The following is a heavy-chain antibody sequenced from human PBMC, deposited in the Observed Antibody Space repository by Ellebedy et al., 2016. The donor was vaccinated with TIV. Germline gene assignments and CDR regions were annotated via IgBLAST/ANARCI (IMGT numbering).Heavy chain of an antibody. Sequence: PGGSLRLSCKTSGFSFTSSWISWVRQMPGKGLEWMGRIDPSDSYTNYSPSFEGLVSISSDKSINTAYLQWSSLKASDSAMYYCARTFRYSSPAETDFDYWGQGTLVTVSS. J-gene: IGHJ4*02. D-gene: IGHD6-13*01. CDR2: IDPSDSYT. V-gene: IGHV5-10-1*01. CDR3: ARTFRYSSPAETDFDY. CDR1: GFSFTSSW.